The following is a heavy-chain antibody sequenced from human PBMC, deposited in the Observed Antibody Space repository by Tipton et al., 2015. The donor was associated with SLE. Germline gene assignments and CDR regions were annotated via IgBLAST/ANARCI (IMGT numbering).Heavy chain of an antibody. CDR2: ISYSGST. Sequence: TLSLTCSVSGGSVTNDYWSWIRQPPGKGLEWIGYISYSGSTNYNPSLKSRVTISVDTSKNQFSLRLSSVTAADTAVYYCARAELGDFDYWGPGSLVXVSS. V-gene: IGHV4-59*08. CDR1: GGSVTNDY. CDR3: ARAELGDFDY. D-gene: IGHD7-27*01. J-gene: IGHJ4*02.